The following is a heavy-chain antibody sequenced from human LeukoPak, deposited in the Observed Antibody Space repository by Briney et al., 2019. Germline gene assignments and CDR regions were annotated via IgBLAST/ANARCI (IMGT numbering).Heavy chain of an antibody. V-gene: IGHV1-69*05. J-gene: IGHJ6*02. Sequence: GASVKVSCKASGGTFISYAISWVRQAPGQGLEWMGGIIPIFGTANYAQKFQGRVTITTDESTSTAYMELSSLRSEDTAVYYCARDSPDSYGMDVWGQGTTVTISS. D-gene: IGHD2-21*01. CDR3: ARDSPDSYGMDV. CDR2: IIPIFGTA. CDR1: GGTFISYA.